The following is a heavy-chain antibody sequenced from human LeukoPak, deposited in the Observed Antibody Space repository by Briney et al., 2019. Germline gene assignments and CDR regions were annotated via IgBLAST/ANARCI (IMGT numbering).Heavy chain of an antibody. CDR3: ARANPYSTGAFDY. CDR2: IGTAGDT. V-gene: IGHV3-13*01. Sequence: PGGSLRLSYAASGFTFSSYDMHWVRHATGKGLEWVSAIGTAGDTYYPGSVKGRFTISRENAKNSLYLQMNSLRAGDTAVYYCARANPYSTGAFDYWGQGTLVTVSS. CDR1: GFTFSSYD. J-gene: IGHJ4*02. D-gene: IGHD3-9*01.